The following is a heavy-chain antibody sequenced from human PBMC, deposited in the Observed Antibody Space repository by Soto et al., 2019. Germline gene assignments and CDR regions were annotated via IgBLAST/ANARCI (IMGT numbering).Heavy chain of an antibody. CDR1: GDSSSSYY. CDR2: IYYSGST. J-gene: IGHJ4*02. V-gene: IGHV4-59*08. CDR3: ARRYGPGFEY. D-gene: IGHD4-17*01. Sequence: PSETLSLTCTVSGDSSSSYYWSWIRQPPGKGLEWIGYIYYSGSTNYNPSLKSRVTISVDTSKNQFSLKLSSVTAADTAVYYCARRYGPGFEYWGQGTLVTVSS.